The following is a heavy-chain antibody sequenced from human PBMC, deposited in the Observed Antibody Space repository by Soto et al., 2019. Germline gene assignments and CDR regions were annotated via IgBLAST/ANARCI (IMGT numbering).Heavy chain of an antibody. V-gene: IGHV4-59*08. Sequence: PXXTLSLPCTVSGGSIRSYYWRWIRQPPGKGLEWIGYIYYSGSTNYNPSLKSRVTISVDTSKNQFSLKLSSVTAADTAVYYCARRWGTTFDYWGQGTLVTVPQ. D-gene: IGHD3-16*01. CDR3: ARRWGTTFDY. J-gene: IGHJ4*02. CDR1: GGSIRSYY. CDR2: IYYSGST.